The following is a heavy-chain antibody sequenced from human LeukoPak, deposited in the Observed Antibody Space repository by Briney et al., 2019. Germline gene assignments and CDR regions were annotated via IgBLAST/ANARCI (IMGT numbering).Heavy chain of an antibody. Sequence: SSETLSLTCTVSGDSVSNGNYYWSWLRQPPGKALEWIGYIYYTGKTYYNPSLEGRVTILVDTSRNHFSVKLSSVTAADTAVYYCARAHYDFWSGYYYFDYWGQGTLVTVSS. CDR2: IYYTGKT. CDR3: ARAHYDFWSGYYYFDY. V-gene: IGHV4-61*03. CDR1: GDSVSNGNYY. J-gene: IGHJ4*02. D-gene: IGHD3-3*01.